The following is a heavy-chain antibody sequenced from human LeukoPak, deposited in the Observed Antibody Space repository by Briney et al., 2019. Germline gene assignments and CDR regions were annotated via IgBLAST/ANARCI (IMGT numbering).Heavy chain of an antibody. D-gene: IGHD2-8*01. CDR1: GFSFSDYW. J-gene: IGHJ4*02. Sequence: GGSLRLSCSASGFSFSDYWMNRVRQAPGRGLEWVANIKEDGSEEYYVDSVKGRFTISRDNAKNSLYLQMNSLRAEDTAVYYCARALSPGCRTWRVCYFDYWGQGTLVSVSS. CDR2: IKEDGSEE. CDR3: ARALSPGCRTWRVCYFDY. V-gene: IGHV3-7*01.